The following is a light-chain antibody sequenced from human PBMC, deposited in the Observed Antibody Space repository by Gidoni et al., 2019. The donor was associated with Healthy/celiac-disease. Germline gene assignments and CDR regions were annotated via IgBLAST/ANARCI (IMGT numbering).Light chain of an antibody. CDR2: AAS. CDR1: QSISSY. Sequence: DIQMTQSPSSLSASVGDRVTIPCRASQSISSYLNWYQQKPGKAPKLLIYAASSLQSGVPSRFSGSGSGTDFTLTISSLQPEDFATYYCQQSYSTHTWTFGQGTKVEIK. V-gene: IGKV1-39*01. J-gene: IGKJ1*01. CDR3: QQSYSTHTWT.